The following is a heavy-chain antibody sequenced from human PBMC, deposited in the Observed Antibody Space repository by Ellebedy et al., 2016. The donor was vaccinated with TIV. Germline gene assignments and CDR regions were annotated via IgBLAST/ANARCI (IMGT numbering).Heavy chain of an antibody. D-gene: IGHD3-10*01. V-gene: IGHV3-30-3*01. Sequence: GESLKISXAGSRFTFSNYAMNWVRQAPGKGLEWVAVISFDANHKYYADSVKGRFTISRDNSKKTLYLQMNSLRPEDTASYYCAREGFVQFGESHPLLKDYRMDVWGQGTTVTVSS. CDR3: AREGFVQFGESHPLLKDYRMDV. CDR1: RFTFSNYA. J-gene: IGHJ6*02. CDR2: ISFDANHK.